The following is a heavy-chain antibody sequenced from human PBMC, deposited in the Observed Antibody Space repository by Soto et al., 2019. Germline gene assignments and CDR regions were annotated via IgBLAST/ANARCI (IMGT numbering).Heavy chain of an antibody. J-gene: IGHJ4*02. Sequence: ASVKVSCKASGYTFTSYGISWVRQAPGQGLEWMGWISAYNGNTNYAQKLQGRVTISRDNSKNTLYLQMNSLRAEDTAVYYCAKRAAGTSFDYWGQGTLVTSPQ. CDR2: ISAYNGNT. CDR1: GYTFTSYG. V-gene: IGHV1-18*01. D-gene: IGHD6-13*01. CDR3: AKRAAGTSFDY.